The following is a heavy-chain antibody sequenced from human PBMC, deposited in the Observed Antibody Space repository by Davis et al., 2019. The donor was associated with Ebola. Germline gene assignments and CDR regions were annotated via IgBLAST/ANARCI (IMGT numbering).Heavy chain of an antibody. CDR3: AREGRRYYDSSGYVFDI. CDR1: GYRFTSYY. Sequence: VKVSCKASGYRFTSYYMHWVRQAPGQGLEWMGIINPITGGTSYAQNFQVRVNMTRDTSTSTVYMELSSLRSEDTAVYYCAREGRRYYDSSGYVFDIWGQGTMVKVSS. D-gene: IGHD3-22*01. V-gene: IGHV1-46*01. J-gene: IGHJ3*02. CDR2: INPITGGT.